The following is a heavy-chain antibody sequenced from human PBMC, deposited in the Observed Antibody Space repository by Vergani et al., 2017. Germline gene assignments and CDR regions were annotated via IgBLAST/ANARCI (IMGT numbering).Heavy chain of an antibody. V-gene: IGHV1-2*02. CDR3: ASGSSGIAAADYYYYYMDV. J-gene: IGHJ6*03. CDR2: INPNSGGT. D-gene: IGHD6-13*01. Sequence: QVQLVQSGAEVKKPGASVKVSCKASGYTFTGYYMHWVRQAPGQGLEWMGWINPNSGGTNYAQKFQGRVTMTRDTSISTAYMELSSLRSEDTAVYYCASGSSGIAAADYYYYYMDVWGKGTTVTVSS. CDR1: GYTFTGYY.